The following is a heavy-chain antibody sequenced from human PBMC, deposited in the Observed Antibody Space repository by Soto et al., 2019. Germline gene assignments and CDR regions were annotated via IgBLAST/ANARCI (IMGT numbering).Heavy chain of an antibody. CDR3: VRAGRARYGGYFDY. V-gene: IGHV5-51*01. CDR1: GYSFIGYW. J-gene: IGHJ4*02. CDR2: IYPGDSDT. D-gene: IGHD5-18*01. Sequence: GESVKISCQGSGYSFIGYWSAWVRQMPGNGLEWMGIIYPGDSDTRYSPSFEGQVTISADKSISTAYLQWSSLKASDTAIYYCVRAGRARYGGYFDYWGQGTLVTVSS.